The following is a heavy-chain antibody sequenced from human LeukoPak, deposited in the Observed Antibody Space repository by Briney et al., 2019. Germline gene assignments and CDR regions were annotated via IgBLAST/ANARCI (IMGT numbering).Heavy chain of an antibody. J-gene: IGHJ4*02. V-gene: IGHV3-66*01. D-gene: IGHD2-8*01. CDR1: GFIFSRYA. CDR3: ARDSLGYCTNGVCPEGYFDY. CDR2: IYSGGST. Sequence: TGGSLRLSCAASGFIFSRYAMGWVRQAPGKGLEWVSVIYSGGSTYYADSVKGRFTISRDNSKNTLYLQMNSLRAEDTAVYYCARDSLGYCTNGVCPEGYFDYWGQGTLVTVSS.